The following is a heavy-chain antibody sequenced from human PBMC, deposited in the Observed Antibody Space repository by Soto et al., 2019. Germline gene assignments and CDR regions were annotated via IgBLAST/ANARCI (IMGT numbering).Heavy chain of an antibody. Sequence: EVQLVESGGGLVKPGGSLRLSCAASGFTFSNAWMSWVRQAPGKGLEWVGRIKSKTDGGTTDYAAPVKGRFTISRDDSKNTLYLQMNSLKAEDTAVYYCTTDRVFRYFYWLPWTEPNDDYWGHAPLVTVSS. J-gene: IGHJ4*01. V-gene: IGHV3-15*01. CDR3: TTDRVFRYFYWLPWTEPNDDY. CDR2: IKSKTDGGTT. CDR1: GFTFSNAW. D-gene: IGHD3-9*01.